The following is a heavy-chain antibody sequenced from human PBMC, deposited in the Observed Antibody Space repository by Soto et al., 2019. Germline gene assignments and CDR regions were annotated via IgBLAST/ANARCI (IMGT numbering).Heavy chain of an antibody. CDR2: IYSSGNT. Sequence: ETLSLTCTVSGGSVSSGINYWSWIRQPPGKALEWVGYIYSSGNTNYNPSLKSRVTISLDTSKNQFSLNLSSVTAADTAVYYCAREGDSDFDSWGQGTLVTVSS. CDR3: AREGDSDFDS. V-gene: IGHV4-61*01. D-gene: IGHD3-16*01. CDR1: GGSVSSGINY. J-gene: IGHJ4*02.